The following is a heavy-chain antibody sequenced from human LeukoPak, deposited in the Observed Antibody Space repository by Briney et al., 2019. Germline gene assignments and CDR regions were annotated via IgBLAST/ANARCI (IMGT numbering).Heavy chain of an antibody. D-gene: IGHD3-10*01. CDR2: ISPDGGTE. Sequence: GGSLRLSCAASGFTFNGCTIHWVRQAPGKGLEWVAAISPDGGTEFYVDSVKGRFTISRDNSRTTLYLQMESLRVEDTALYCCARDPGFGEYDYWGQGTLVTVSS. J-gene: IGHJ4*02. CDR1: GFTFNGCT. CDR3: ARDPGFGEYDY. V-gene: IGHV3-30*04.